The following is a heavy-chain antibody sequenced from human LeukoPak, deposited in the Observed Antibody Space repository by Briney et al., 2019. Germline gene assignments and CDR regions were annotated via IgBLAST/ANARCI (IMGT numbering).Heavy chain of an antibody. Sequence: ASVKVSCKASGYTFTSYGISWVRQAPGQGLEWMGWISAYNGNTNYAQKLQGRVTMTTDTSTSTAYMELRSLRSDDTAVYYCARAVVVPAAILRTYYYYMDVWGKGTTVTVSS. J-gene: IGHJ6*03. V-gene: IGHV1-18*01. CDR2: ISAYNGNT. D-gene: IGHD2-2*01. CDR3: ARAVVVPAAILRTYYYYMDV. CDR1: GYTFTSYG.